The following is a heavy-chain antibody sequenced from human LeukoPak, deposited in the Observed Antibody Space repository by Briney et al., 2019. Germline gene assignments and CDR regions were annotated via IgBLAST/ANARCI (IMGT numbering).Heavy chain of an antibody. D-gene: IGHD2-2*01. V-gene: IGHV1-24*01. CDR1: GYTLTELS. Sequence: GASVKVSCKVSGYTLTELSMQWVRQAPGKGLEWMGGFDPEDGETIYAQKFQGRVTMTRDTSISTAYMELSRLRSDDTAVYYCARFGPIVVVPAAIPYWGQGTLVTVSS. CDR3: ARFGPIVVVPAAIPY. CDR2: FDPEDGET. J-gene: IGHJ4*02.